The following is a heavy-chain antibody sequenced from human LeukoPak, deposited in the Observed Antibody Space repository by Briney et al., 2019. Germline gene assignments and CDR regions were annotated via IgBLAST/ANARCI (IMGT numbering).Heavy chain of an antibody. V-gene: IGHV3-23*01. D-gene: IGHD3-3*02. J-gene: IGHJ4*02. CDR1: GFTFSSSA. CDR2: ISNNGGYT. CDR3: AKAFSTWSLFFDS. Sequence: GGSLRLSCAASGFTFSSSAMSWVRQAPGKGLEWVSAISNNGGYTYYADSVRGRFTLSRDNSNNALYLQMNSLRAEDTAVYYCAKAFSTWSLFFDSWGQGALVTVSS.